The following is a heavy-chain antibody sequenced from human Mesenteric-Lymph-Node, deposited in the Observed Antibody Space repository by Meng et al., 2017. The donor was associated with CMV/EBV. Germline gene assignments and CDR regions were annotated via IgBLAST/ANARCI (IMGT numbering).Heavy chain of an antibody. CDR2: IWYDGSNK. V-gene: IGHV3-30*02. CDR1: GFTFSSYG. D-gene: IGHD3-16*01. J-gene: IGHJ4*02. CDR3: AKDKVITGYYFDY. Sequence: GGSLRLSCAASGFTFSSYGMHWVRQAPGKGLEWVAFIWYDGSNKDYVDSVKGRFTISRDNSRNTLHLQMNSLRSEDTAVYYCAKDKVITGYYFDYWGQGTLVTVSS.